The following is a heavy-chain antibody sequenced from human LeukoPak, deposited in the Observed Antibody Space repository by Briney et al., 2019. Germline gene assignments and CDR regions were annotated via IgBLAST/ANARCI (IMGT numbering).Heavy chain of an antibody. J-gene: IGHJ4*02. Sequence: GGSLRLSCAASGFTFSRYAMTWVRQAPGKGLEWVSSIGPSNGTTYYAESVKGRFTISRDNSENTLYLQLNSLRADDTAIYYCVKRSTSGWFYFDYWGQGTLVTVSS. CDR3: VKRSTSGWFYFDY. V-gene: IGHV3-23*01. D-gene: IGHD6-19*01. CDR2: IGPSNGTT. CDR1: GFTFSRYA.